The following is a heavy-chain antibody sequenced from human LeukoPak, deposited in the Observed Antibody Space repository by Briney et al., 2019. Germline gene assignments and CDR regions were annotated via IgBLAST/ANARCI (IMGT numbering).Heavy chain of an antibody. CDR3: ARAVAPEDIVVVVAAPRMYYFDY. CDR1: GESFSGYY. Sequence: SETLSLTCAVYGESFSGYYWSWIRQPPGKGLEWIGEINHSGSTNYNPSLKSRVTISVDTSKNQFSLKLSSVTAADTAVYYCARAVAPEDIVVVVAAPRMYYFDYWGQGTLVTVSS. J-gene: IGHJ4*02. CDR2: INHSGST. V-gene: IGHV4-34*01. D-gene: IGHD2-15*01.